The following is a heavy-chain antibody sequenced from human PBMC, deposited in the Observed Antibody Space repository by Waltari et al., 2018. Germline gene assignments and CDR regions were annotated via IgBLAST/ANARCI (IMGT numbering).Heavy chain of an antibody. J-gene: IGHJ4*02. D-gene: IGHD3-22*01. CDR1: GYTFTSYY. V-gene: IGHV1-46*01. CDR2: INPSGGST. CDR3: ARFPYYYDSRSPPYDY. Sequence: QVQLVQSGAEVKKPGASVKVSCQASGYTFTSYYMHWVRQAPGQGLEWMGIINPSGGSTSYAQKFQGRVTMTRDTSTSTVYMELSSLRSEDTAVYYCARFPYYYDSRSPPYDYWGQGTLVTVSS.